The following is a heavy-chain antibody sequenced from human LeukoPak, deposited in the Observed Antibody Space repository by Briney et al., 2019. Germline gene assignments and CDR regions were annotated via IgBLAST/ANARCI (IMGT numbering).Heavy chain of an antibody. D-gene: IGHD6-19*01. V-gene: IGHV3-23*01. Sequence: GGTLRLSCVASGFTFSSYGMSWVRQAPGKGLEWVSSISRSGDATYYANSVKGRFTISRDNAKNSLYLQMNSLRAEDTAVYYCAREGPPQWLKGDFDYWGQGTLVTVSS. CDR2: ISRSGDAT. CDR1: GFTFSSYG. J-gene: IGHJ4*02. CDR3: AREGPPQWLKGDFDY.